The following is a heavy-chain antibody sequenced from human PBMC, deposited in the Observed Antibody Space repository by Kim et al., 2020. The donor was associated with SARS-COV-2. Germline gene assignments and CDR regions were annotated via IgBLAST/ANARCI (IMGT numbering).Heavy chain of an antibody. Sequence: GGSLRLSCAASGFSFNNYVMHWVRQAPGKGLEWVALTSHDGRNKYYADSVKGRFTVSRDTSKNTLFLQMNSLRADDTALYYCVRGYSGYFFEYWCQGTLV. CDR1: GFSFNNYV. D-gene: IGHD5-12*01. CDR2: TSHDGRNK. J-gene: IGHJ4*02. V-gene: IGHV3-30*03. CDR3: VRGYSGYFFEY.